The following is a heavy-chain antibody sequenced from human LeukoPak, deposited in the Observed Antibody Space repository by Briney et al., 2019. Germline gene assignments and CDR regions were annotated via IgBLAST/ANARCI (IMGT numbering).Heavy chain of an antibody. D-gene: IGHD4-23*01. V-gene: IGHV3-23*01. CDR3: ARVSLLDDGGLGDY. Sequence: PGGSLRLSCAASGFTFSSYAMTWFRQAPGKGLEWVSSISGSGDSSYYADSVKGRFTISRDNAKNSLYLQMNSLRAEDTAVYYCARVSLLDDGGLGDYWGQGTLVTVSS. CDR2: ISGSGDSS. CDR1: GFTFSSYA. J-gene: IGHJ4*02.